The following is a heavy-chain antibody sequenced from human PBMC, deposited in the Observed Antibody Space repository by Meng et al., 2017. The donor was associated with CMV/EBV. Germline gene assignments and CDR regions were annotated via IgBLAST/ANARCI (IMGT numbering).Heavy chain of an antibody. D-gene: IGHD1-26*01. Sequence: SVKVSCKASGGTFSSYAISWVRQAPGQGLEWMGGIIPIFGTANYAQKFQGRVTITTDESTSTAYVELSSLRSEDTAVYYCASTVPLLRKWELQGGDAFDIWGQGTMVTVSS. J-gene: IGHJ3*02. V-gene: IGHV1-69*05. CDR3: ASTVPLLRKWELQGGDAFDI. CDR2: IIPIFGTA. CDR1: GGTFSSYA.